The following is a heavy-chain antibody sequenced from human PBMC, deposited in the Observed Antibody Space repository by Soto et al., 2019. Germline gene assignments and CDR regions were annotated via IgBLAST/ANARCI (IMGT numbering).Heavy chain of an antibody. CDR2: VYYSGST. J-gene: IGHJ3*02. V-gene: IGHV4-59*01. CDR3: ARGYYDSSGQSNTFDI. Sequence: SETLSRTCTVSCASISSSYWSWIRQSPWKGLEWVGYVYYSGSTNYNPSLKSRVTISVDTSKNQFSLKLSSVTAADTAVYYCARGYYDSSGQSNTFDIWGQGTLVTVSS. D-gene: IGHD3-22*01. CDR1: CASISSSY.